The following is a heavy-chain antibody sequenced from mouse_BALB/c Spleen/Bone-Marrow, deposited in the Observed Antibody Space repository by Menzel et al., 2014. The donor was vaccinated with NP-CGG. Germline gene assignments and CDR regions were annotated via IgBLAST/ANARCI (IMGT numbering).Heavy chain of an antibody. V-gene: IGHV5-17*02. J-gene: IGHJ4*01. CDR2: ISSGSSTI. Sequence: EVKLMESGGGLVQPGGSRKLSCAASGFTFSSFGMHWVRQAPEKGLEWVAYISSGSSTIYYADTVKGRCTISRDNPKNTLYPQMTSLRSEDTAMYYCVRDYGYGAMDYWGQGTSVTVSS. CDR1: GFTFSSFG. D-gene: IGHD1-2*01. CDR3: VRDYGYGAMDY.